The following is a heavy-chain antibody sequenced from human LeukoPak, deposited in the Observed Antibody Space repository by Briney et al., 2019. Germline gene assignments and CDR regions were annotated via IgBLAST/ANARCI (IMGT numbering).Heavy chain of an antibody. V-gene: IGHV1-3*01. CDR2: INAGNGDT. Sequence: MGWINAGNGDTKYSQKFQGRVTITRDTSASTAYMELSSLRSEDTAVHYCASAYSSGWYADYWGQGTLVTVSS. D-gene: IGHD6-19*01. CDR3: ASAYSSGWYADY. J-gene: IGHJ4*02.